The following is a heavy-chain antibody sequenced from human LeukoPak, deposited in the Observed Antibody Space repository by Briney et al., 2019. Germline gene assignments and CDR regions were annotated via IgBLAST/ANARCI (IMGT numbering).Heavy chain of an antibody. Sequence: QPGRSLRLSCAASGFTFDDYAMHWVRQAPGKGLEWVSAISGSGGSTYYADSMKGRFTISRDNSKNTLYLQMNSLRAEDTAVYYCAKGSYSNYGGVGAFDIWGQGTMVTVSS. D-gene: IGHD4-11*01. CDR1: GFTFDDYA. V-gene: IGHV3-23*01. CDR3: AKGSYSNYGGVGAFDI. CDR2: ISGSGGST. J-gene: IGHJ3*02.